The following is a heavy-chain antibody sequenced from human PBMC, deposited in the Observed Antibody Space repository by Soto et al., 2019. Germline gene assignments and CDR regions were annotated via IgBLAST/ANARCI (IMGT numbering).Heavy chain of an antibody. Sequence: GGSLRLSCAASGFTFSSYGMHWVRQAPGKGLEWVAVISYDGSNKYYADSVKGRFTISRDNSKNTLYLQMNSLRAEDTAVYYCAQSSDQLLQNFDYWGQGTLVTVSS. CDR3: AQSSDQLLQNFDY. J-gene: IGHJ4*02. V-gene: IGHV3-30*03. D-gene: IGHD2-2*01. CDR2: ISYDGSNK. CDR1: GFTFSSYG.